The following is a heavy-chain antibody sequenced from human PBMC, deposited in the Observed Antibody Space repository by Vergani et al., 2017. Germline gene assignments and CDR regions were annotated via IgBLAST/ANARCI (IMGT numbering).Heavy chain of an antibody. D-gene: IGHD2-15*01. CDR2: ISYSGGST. CDR3: ARDEVVVAASYYYYGMDV. Sequence: EVQLLESGGGLVQPGGSLRLSCAASGFSFSSYAMSWVRQAPGKGLEWVSAISYSGGSTYYADSVKGRFTISRDNSKNTLYMQMNSLRAEDTAVYYCARDEVVVAASYYYYGMDVWGQGP. V-gene: IGHV3-23*01. J-gene: IGHJ6*02. CDR1: GFSFSSYA.